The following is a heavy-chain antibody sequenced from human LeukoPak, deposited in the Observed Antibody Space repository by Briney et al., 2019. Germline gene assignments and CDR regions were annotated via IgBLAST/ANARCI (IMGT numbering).Heavy chain of an antibody. D-gene: IGHD2-2*01. J-gene: IGHJ4*02. CDR3: AKDLQVGPDAPYYFDY. V-gene: IGHV3-30*02. CDR2: IWYDGSKK. Sequence: PGGALRLSCAASGYSFSNYGMHWVRQTPGKGLEWVALIWYDGSKKYYADSVKGRVTISRDNSKSTLYLQMNSLRAEATAVYYCAKDLQVGPDAPYYFDYWGQGTLVTVSS. CDR1: GYSFSNYG.